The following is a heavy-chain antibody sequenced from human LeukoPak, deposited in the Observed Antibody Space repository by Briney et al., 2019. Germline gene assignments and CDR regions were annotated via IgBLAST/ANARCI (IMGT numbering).Heavy chain of an antibody. Sequence: ASVKVSCKASGYTFTSYYMHWVRQAPGQGLEWMGWISAYNGNTNYAQKLQGRVTMTTDTSTSTAYMELRSLRSDDTAVYYCARGRGYGDYFDYWGQGTLVTVSS. CDR3: ARGRGYGDYFDY. CDR2: ISAYNGNT. J-gene: IGHJ4*02. D-gene: IGHD4-17*01. CDR1: GYTFTSYY. V-gene: IGHV1-18*04.